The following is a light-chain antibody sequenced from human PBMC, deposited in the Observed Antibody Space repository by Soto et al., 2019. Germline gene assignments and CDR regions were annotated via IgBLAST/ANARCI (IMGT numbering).Light chain of an antibody. J-gene: IGKJ1*01. CDR2: DAS. CDR3: QQYHTWPIT. V-gene: IGKV3D-15*01. Sequence: EIVMTQSPATLSLSPGERATLSCRASQSVGKYLVWYQQKPGQAPRLLIYDASNRATGIPARFSGSGSGTEFTLTISSLQSEDCAIYYCQQYHTWPITFGQGTKVDIK. CDR1: QSVGKY.